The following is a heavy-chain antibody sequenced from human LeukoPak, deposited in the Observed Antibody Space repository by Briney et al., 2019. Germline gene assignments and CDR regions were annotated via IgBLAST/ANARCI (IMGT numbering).Heavy chain of an antibody. V-gene: IGHV3-23*01. CDR1: GFTFSNYA. D-gene: IGHD6-19*01. CDR3: AKVLGSGWSPFDY. Sequence: GGSLRLSCAASGFTFSNYAMNWVRQAPGKGLEWVSSISGSGDRTYYADSVKGRFTISRDNSKNTLYLQMNSLRAGDTVIYYCAKVLGSGWSPFDYWGQGTLVTVSS. CDR2: ISGSGDRT. J-gene: IGHJ4*02.